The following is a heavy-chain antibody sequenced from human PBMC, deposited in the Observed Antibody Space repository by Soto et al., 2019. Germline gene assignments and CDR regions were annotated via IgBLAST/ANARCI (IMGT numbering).Heavy chain of an antibody. Sequence: GGSLRLSCTASGFSLSTSWMTWVRQAPGKGLEWVANIMQDGSDKYYVDSVKGRFTISRDNAKNSLYLQMTSLRAEDTAVYYCASKRLYFYGLVVWDQGTTVTVSS. CDR1: GFSLSTSW. CDR3: ASKRLYFYGLVV. CDR2: IMQDGSDK. V-gene: IGHV3-7*01. J-gene: IGHJ6*02.